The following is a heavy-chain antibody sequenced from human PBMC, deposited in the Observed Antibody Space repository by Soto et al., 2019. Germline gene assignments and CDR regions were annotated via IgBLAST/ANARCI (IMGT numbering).Heavy chain of an antibody. V-gene: IGHV4-30-4*01. J-gene: IGHJ4*02. Sequence: SETLSLTCTVSGGSISSGDYYWSWIRQPPGKGLEWIGYIYYSGSTYYNPSLKSRVTISVDTSKNQFSLKLSSVTAADTAVYYCARDRRFLEWFVIGFDYWGQRTLVTVSS. CDR3: ARDRRFLEWFVIGFDY. CDR1: GGSISSGDYY. CDR2: IYYSGST. D-gene: IGHD3-3*01.